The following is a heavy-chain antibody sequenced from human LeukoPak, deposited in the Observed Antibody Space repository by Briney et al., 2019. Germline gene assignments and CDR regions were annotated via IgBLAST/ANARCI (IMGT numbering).Heavy chain of an antibody. CDR2: IYTYNGNP. J-gene: IGHJ1*01. D-gene: IGHD6-19*01. CDR3: ARDSSPVAGMGRF. CDR1: GYTFTAYG. V-gene: IGHV1-18*01. Sequence: ASVKVSCKASGYTFTAYGFSWVRQAPGQGLEWMGWIYTYNGNPNYAQTFQGRVTLTSDTSTTTVYMELRNLTSDDTAVYYCARDSSPVAGMGRFWGQGSLVTVSS.